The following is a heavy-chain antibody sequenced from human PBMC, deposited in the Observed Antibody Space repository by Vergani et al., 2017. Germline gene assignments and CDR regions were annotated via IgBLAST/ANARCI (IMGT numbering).Heavy chain of an antibody. CDR1: GFTFSSYG. CDR2: ISYDGSNK. D-gene: IGHD6-19*01. V-gene: IGHV3-30*18. CDR3: AKAQWLNGYYCDD. J-gene: IGHJ4*02. Sequence: QVQLVESGGGVVQPGRSLRLSCAASGFTFSSYGMHWVRQAPGKGLEWVAVISYDGSNKYYADSVKGRFTISRDNSKNTLYLQMNSLRAEDTAVYYCAKAQWLNGYYCDDWGEGTLVNVSP.